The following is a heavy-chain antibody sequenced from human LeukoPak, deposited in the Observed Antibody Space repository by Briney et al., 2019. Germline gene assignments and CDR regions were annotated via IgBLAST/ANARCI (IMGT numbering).Heavy chain of an antibody. J-gene: IGHJ4*02. V-gene: IGHV3-7*04. CDR3: ARGKTTDH. CDR1: GFTFSSFW. Sequence: GGSLRLSCEASGFTFSSFWMSWVRQAPGKGLEWVANIKHDGSEKNYVDSVKGRFTISRDNAKNSLYPQMNSLRVEDTAVYYCARGKTTDHWGRGPLVTVPT. D-gene: IGHD1/OR15-1a*01. CDR2: IKHDGSEK.